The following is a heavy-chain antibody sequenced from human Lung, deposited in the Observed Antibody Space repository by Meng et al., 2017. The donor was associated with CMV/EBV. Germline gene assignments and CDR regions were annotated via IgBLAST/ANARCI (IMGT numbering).Heavy chain of an antibody. CDR2: IDVDGQRR. CDR1: GLIFNKYG. CDR3: AGHQGGPRDGVRLV. D-gene: IGHD3-10*01. J-gene: IGHJ4*02. V-gene: IGHV3-30*02. Sequence: GESLKISCVASGLIFNKYGIHWLRQAPGKGLEWLSFIDVDGQRRYNGDTVKARFVVFKDRSKNTVVLQMNSLRVEDTAVYYCAGHQGGPRDGVRLVWGQGTLVTVSS.